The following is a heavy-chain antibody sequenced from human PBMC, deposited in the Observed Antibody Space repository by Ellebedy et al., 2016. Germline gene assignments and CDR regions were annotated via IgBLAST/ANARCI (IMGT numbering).Heavy chain of an antibody. CDR1: GGSFSGYY. V-gene: IGHV4-34*12. J-gene: IGHJ5*02. CDR3: ASSSGWYGGARWFDP. Sequence: SETLSLTCAVYGGSFSGYYWSWIRQPPGKGLEWIGKIIHSGSTSYNPSLKSRVTISVDTSKNQFSLKLSSVTAADTAVYYCASSSGWYGGARWFDPWGQGTLVTVSS. D-gene: IGHD6-19*01. CDR2: IIHSGST.